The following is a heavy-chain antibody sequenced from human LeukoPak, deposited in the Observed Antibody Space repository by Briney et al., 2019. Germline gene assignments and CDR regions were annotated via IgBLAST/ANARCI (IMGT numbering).Heavy chain of an antibody. J-gene: IGHJ4*02. V-gene: IGHV3-23*01. CDR1: GFIFTNSA. D-gene: IGHD2-15*01. CDR3: AKYCSGGNCYSGLY. Sequence: GGSLRLSCAASGFIFTNSAMTWVRQAPGKGLQWVSTISSGGNTYYADSVKGRFTISRDNSKSTLYLQMNSLRAEDTAVYYCAKYCSGGNCYSGLYWGQGTLVTVSS. CDR2: ISSGGNT.